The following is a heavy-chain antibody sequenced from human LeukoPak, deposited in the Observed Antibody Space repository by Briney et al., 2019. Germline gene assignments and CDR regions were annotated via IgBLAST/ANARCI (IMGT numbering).Heavy chain of an antibody. CDR3: AKGPDYDILTPIDY. Sequence: GGSLRLSCEASGFTFSDFYMSWIRQAPGQGLEWLSYISTTGYTIYYADSVKGRFTISRDNAKTSLYLQMNSLRAEDMALYYCAKGPDYDILTPIDYWGQGTLVTVSS. CDR2: ISTTGYTI. V-gene: IGHV3-11*01. D-gene: IGHD3-9*01. CDR1: GFTFSDFY. J-gene: IGHJ4*02.